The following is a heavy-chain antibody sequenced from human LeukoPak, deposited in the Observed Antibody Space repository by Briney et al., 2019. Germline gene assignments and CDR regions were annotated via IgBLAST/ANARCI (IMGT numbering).Heavy chain of an antibody. CDR1: GYTFTSYG. J-gene: IGHJ5*02. D-gene: IGHD3-16*01. V-gene: IGHV1-18*01. Sequence: ASVKVSCKASGYTFTSYGISWVRQAPGQGLEWMGWISAYNGNTNYAQKLQGRVTMTTDTSTSTVYMELSSLRSEDTAVYYCARDLTAMIRGFDPWGQGTLVTVSS. CDR3: ARDLTAMIRGFDP. CDR2: ISAYNGNT.